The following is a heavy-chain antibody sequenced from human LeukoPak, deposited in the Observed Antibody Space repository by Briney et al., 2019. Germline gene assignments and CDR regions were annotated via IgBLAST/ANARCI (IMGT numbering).Heavy chain of an antibody. D-gene: IGHD5-24*01. CDR2: IYTSGST. Sequence: SETLSLTCTVSGGSISSYYWSWIRQPPGKGLEWIGYIYTSGSTNYNPSLKSRVTISVDTSKNQFSLKLSSVTAADTAVYYCARVRDGYNSGGYYYYYMDVWGKGTTVTVSS. V-gene: IGHV4-4*09. CDR1: GGSISSYY. CDR3: ARVRDGYNSGGYYYYYMDV. J-gene: IGHJ6*03.